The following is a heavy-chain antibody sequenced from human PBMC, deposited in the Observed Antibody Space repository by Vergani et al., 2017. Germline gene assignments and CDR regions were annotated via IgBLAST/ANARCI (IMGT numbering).Heavy chain of an antibody. CDR2: IFYSGTT. V-gene: IGHV4-31*11. Sequence: QVQLQESGPGVVKPSQTLSLTFAVSGGSISSGDHCWTWIRQRPGKGLDWIGYIFYSGTTYDNPSLRSRLTISVDTSQNQFSLKLRSVTAADTAVYYCAREWEQQLSNWGQGTLVTVSS. D-gene: IGHD6-13*01. CDR1: GGSISSGDHC. J-gene: IGHJ4*02. CDR3: AREWEQQLSN.